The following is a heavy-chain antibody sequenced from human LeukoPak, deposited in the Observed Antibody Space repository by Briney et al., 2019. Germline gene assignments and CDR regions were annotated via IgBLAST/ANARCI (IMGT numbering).Heavy chain of an antibody. Sequence: QPGGSLKLSCAASGFPFSTYSMNWVRQAPGKGLEWVSYISSSSSTINYADSVKGRFTISRDDAKNSLYLQMNSLRDEDTAVYYCARGLTLRGSYYDYWGQGTLVTVSS. V-gene: IGHV3-48*02. CDR3: ARGLTLRGSYYDY. J-gene: IGHJ4*02. CDR2: ISSSSSTI. CDR1: GFPFSTYS. D-gene: IGHD3-10*01.